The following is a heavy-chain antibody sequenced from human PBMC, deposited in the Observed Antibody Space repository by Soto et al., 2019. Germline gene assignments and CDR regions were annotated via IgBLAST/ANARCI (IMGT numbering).Heavy chain of an antibody. CDR1: GGTFSSYA. Sequence: QVQLVQSGAEVKKPGSSVKVSCKASGGTFSSYAISWVRQAPGQGLEWTGGIIAIFGTADYAQKFQGRVTINADESTNTAYRELSRLRSEDRAVYYLGRHVRNGGYYYYGIDVCFQASTVTVS. CDR2: IIAIFGTA. V-gene: IGHV1-69*12. J-gene: IGHJ6*02. CDR3: GRHVRNGGYYYYGIDV. D-gene: IGHD3-16*01.